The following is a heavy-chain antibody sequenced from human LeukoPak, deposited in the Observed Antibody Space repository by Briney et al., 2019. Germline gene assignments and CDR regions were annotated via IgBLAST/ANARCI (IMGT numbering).Heavy chain of an antibody. J-gene: IGHJ4*02. Sequence: SDTLSLTCTVSGGSISGYYWSWIRQPPGKGLEWIGYIYYSGSTNYSPSLKSRVTISVDTSKNQFSLKLNSVTATDTAVYYCARAGMTTIEIDCWGQGTLVTVSS. CDR3: ARAGMTTIEIDC. D-gene: IGHD5-24*01. CDR1: GGSISGYY. CDR2: IYYSGST. V-gene: IGHV4-59*07.